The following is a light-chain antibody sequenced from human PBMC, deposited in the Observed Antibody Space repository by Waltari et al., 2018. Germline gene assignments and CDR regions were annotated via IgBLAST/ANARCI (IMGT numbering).Light chain of an antibody. CDR1: QSVSSN. Sequence: ETVMTQSPASLSVSPGERATLSCRASQSVSSNLAWYQQKPGQAPRLLIYGASTRAPGIPARFSASGSGREFTLTISSLQSEDFAVYYCLQYHDWPPYTFGQGTKVEI. CDR2: GAS. CDR3: LQYHDWPPYT. V-gene: IGKV3-15*01. J-gene: IGKJ2*01.